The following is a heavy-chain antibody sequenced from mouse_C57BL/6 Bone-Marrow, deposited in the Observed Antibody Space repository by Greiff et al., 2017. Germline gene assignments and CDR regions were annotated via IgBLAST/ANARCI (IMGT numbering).Heavy chain of an antibody. D-gene: IGHD1-1*02. CDR2: IYPRSGNT. Sequence: VQLQQSGAELARPGASVKLSCKASGYTFTSYGISWVKQRTGQGLEWIGEIYPRSGNTYYNEKFKGKATLTADKSSSTAYMELRSLTSEDSAVYFCAREYVVSGVGGFDYWGQGTTLTVSS. V-gene: IGHV1-81*01. CDR3: AREYVVSGVGGFDY. CDR1: GYTFTSYG. J-gene: IGHJ2*01.